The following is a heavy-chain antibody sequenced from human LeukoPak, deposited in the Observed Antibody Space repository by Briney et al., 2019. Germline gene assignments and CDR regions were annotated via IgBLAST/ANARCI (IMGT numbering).Heavy chain of an antibody. CDR3: GRAGYCSGGSCRINYYYGMDV. J-gene: IGHJ6*04. V-gene: IGHV3-53*01. D-gene: IGHD2-15*01. CDR2: IYSGGST. CDR1: GFTVSSNY. Sequence: PGGSLRLSCAASGFTVSSNYMSWVRQAPGKGLEWVSVIYSGGSTYYADSVKGRFIISRDNSKNTLYLQMNSLRAEDTAVYYCGRAGYCSGGSCRINYYYGMDVWGKGTTVTVSS.